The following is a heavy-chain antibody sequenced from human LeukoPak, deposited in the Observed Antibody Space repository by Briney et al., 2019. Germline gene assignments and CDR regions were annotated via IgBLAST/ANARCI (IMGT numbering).Heavy chain of an antibody. CDR3: ARGGTDILLEPPAIPFDY. CDR1: GFTFSSYG. V-gene: IGHV3-30*03. CDR2: MSYDATNK. D-gene: IGHD2-8*01. J-gene: IGHJ4*02. Sequence: GGSLRLSCAASGFTFSSYGVHWVRQAPGKGLEWVAIMSYDATNKYYADSVKGRFTISRDNSKDTLYLQMNSLRADDTAVYYCARGGTDILLEPPAIPFDYWGQGALVTVSS.